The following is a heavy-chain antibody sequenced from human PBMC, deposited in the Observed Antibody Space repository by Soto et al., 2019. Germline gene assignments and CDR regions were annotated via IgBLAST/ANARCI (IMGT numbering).Heavy chain of an antibody. CDR1: GYTFTSYD. V-gene: IGHV1-8*01. Sequence: VSVKVSCKASGYTFTSYDINWVRQATGQGLEWMGWMNPNSGNTGYAQKFQGRVTMTRNTSISTAYMELSSLRSEDTAVYYCASRPVAGGGYGMDVWGQGTTVTVS. CDR2: MNPNSGNT. CDR3: ASRPVAGGGYGMDV. D-gene: IGHD6-19*01. J-gene: IGHJ6*02.